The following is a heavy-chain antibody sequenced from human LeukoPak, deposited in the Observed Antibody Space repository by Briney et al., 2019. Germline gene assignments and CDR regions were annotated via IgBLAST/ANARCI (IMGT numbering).Heavy chain of an antibody. CDR3: VRWGYCGGDCYPFDP. J-gene: IGHJ5*02. D-gene: IGHD2-21*01. CDR2: IIPILGIA. Sequence: GASVTVSCKASGGTFSSYTISWVRQAPGQGLEWMGRIIPILGIANYAQKFQGRVTITADKSTSTAYMELSSLRSEDTAVYYCVRWGYCGGDCYPFDPWGQGTLVTVSS. V-gene: IGHV1-69*02. CDR1: GGTFSSYT.